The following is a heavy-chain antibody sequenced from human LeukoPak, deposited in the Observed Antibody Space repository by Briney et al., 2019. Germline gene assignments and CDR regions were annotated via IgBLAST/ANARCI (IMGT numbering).Heavy chain of an antibody. V-gene: IGHV3-23*01. D-gene: IGHD6-13*01. CDR1: GFTLSNYG. J-gene: IGHJ4*02. CDR2: ISGSGGST. Sequence: GGSLRLSCAVSGFTLSNYGMSWVRQAPGKGLEWVSAISGSGGSTYYADSVKGRFTISRDNAKNSLYLQMNSLRAEDTAVYYCARGGVYSSRGIDYWGQGTLVTVSS. CDR3: ARGGVYSSRGIDY.